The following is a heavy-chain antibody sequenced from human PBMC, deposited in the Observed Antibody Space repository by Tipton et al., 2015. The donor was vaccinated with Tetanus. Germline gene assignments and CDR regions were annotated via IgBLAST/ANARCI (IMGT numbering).Heavy chain of an antibody. J-gene: IGHJ6*02. CDR2: GST. CDR3: ARERIEAFYYHGLDV. V-gene: IGHV4-59*01. Sequence: GSTNYSRSLQSRVTISVDTSKNQFSLQLAFVTAADTAIYYCARERIEAFYYHGLDVWGPGTTVTVSS. D-gene: IGHD2-21*01.